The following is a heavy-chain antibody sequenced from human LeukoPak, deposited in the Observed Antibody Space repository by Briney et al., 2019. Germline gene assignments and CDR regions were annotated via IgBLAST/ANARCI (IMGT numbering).Heavy chain of an antibody. V-gene: IGHV3-23*01. CDR2: LSGSGGNT. CDR3: AREFDYYGDY. CDR1: GFIFSSYA. Sequence: QTGGSLRLSCAASGFIFSSYAMSWVRQAPGKGLEWVSALSGSGGNTYYADSVKGRFTLSRDNSKHTLYLQMNSPRAEDTAVYYCAREFDYYGDYWGQGTLVTVSS. D-gene: IGHD3-10*01. J-gene: IGHJ4*02.